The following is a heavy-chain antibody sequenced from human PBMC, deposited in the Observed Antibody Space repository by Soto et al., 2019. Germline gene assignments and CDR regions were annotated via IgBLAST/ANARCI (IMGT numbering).Heavy chain of an antibody. V-gene: IGHV3-30-3*01. J-gene: IGHJ4*02. CDR1: GFTFSSYA. Sequence: GGSLRLSCAASGFTFSSYAMHWVRQAPGKGLEWVAVISYDGSNKYYADSVKGRFTISRDNSKNTLYLQMNSLRAEDTAVYYCAGNCGGDCYSDYWGQGTLVTVSS. D-gene: IGHD2-21*02. CDR2: ISYDGSNK. CDR3: AGNCGGDCYSDY.